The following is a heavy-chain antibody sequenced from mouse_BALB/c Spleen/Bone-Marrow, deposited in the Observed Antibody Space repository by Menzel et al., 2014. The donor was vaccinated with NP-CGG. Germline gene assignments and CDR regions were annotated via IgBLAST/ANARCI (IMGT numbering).Heavy chain of an antibody. Sequence: EVQLQQSGPELVKPGASVNIPCKASGYTFTDYNMDWVKQSHGKSLEWIGDINPNNGGTIYNQKFKGKATLTVDKSSSTAYMELRSLTSEDTAVYYCAREVRRFYAMDYWGQGTSVTVSS. CDR2: INPNNGGT. J-gene: IGHJ4*01. CDR1: GYTFTDYN. CDR3: AREVRRFYAMDY. D-gene: IGHD2-14*01. V-gene: IGHV1-18*01.